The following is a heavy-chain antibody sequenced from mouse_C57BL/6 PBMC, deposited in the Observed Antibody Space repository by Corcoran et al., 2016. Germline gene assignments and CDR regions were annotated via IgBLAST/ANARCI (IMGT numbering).Heavy chain of an antibody. CDR2: IYPGDGDT. Sequence: QVQLQQSGAELVKPGASVKISCKASGYAFSSYWMNWVKQRPGKGLEWIGQIYPGDGDTNYNGKFKGKATLTADKSSSTAYMQLSSLTSEDSAVYFCARFGDYDGYFDVWGTGTTVTVSS. CDR3: ARFGDYDGYFDV. V-gene: IGHV1-80*01. CDR1: GYAFSSYW. D-gene: IGHD2-4*01. J-gene: IGHJ1*03.